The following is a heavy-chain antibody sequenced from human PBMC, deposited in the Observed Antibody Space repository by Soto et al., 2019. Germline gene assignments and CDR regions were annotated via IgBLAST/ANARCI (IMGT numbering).Heavy chain of an antibody. CDR1: GFTFSSYG. J-gene: IGHJ5*02. CDR3: ARGSAPRRERGHWFDP. V-gene: IGHV3-33*01. CDR2: IWYDGSNK. Sequence: QVQLVESGGGVVQPGRSLRLSCAASGFTFSSYGMHWVRQAPGKGLEWVAVIWYDGSNKYYADSVKGRFTISRDNSKNPLYLQMNGLRAEDTAVDYGARGSAPRRERGHWFDPWGQGTLVTVSS. D-gene: IGHD2-15*01.